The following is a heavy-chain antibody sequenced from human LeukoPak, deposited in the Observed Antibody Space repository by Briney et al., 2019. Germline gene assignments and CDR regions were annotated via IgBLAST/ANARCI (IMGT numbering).Heavy chain of an antibody. CDR1: GFTFRNYG. J-gene: IGHJ1*01. D-gene: IGHD3-22*01. CDR3: ARKEVSPAEYFQH. Sequence: LVESGGGVVQPGRSLRLSCAASGFTFRNYGFHWVRQAPGKGLEWVAVISYHGSSQDYADSVKGRFTISSDSSKNTLYLQMNSLRAEDTAVYCCARKEVSPAEYFQHWGQGTLVTVSS. CDR2: ISYHGSSQ. V-gene: IGHV3-30*03.